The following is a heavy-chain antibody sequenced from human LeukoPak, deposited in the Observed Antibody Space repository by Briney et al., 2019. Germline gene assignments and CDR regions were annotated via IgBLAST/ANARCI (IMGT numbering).Heavy chain of an antibody. CDR1: GGTFSSYA. V-gene: IGHV1-69*05. D-gene: IGHD6-19*01. J-gene: IGHJ4*02. CDR3: AGAGIAVAGYYFDY. CDR2: IIPIFGTA. Sequence: ASVTVSCKASGGTFSSYAISWVRQAPGQGLEWMGGIIPIFGTANYAQKFQGRVTMTRDTSTSTVYMELSSLRSEDTAVYYCAGAGIAVAGYYFDYWGQGTLVTVSS.